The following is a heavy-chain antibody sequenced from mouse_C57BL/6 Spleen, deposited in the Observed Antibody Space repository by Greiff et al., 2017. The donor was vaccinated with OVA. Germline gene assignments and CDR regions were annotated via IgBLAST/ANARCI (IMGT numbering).Heavy chain of an antibody. D-gene: IGHD2-3*01. V-gene: IGHV5-17*03. CDR3: TREGDGYGY. Sequence: EVQLQESGGGLVKPGGSLKLSCAASGFTFSDYGMHWVRQAPEKGLEWVAYISSGSSTIYYADTVKGRFTISRDNARNTLYLQMSSLKSEDTAMYYCTREGDGYGYWGQGTTPTVSS. CDR2: ISSGSSTI. CDR1: GFTFSDYG. J-gene: IGHJ2*01.